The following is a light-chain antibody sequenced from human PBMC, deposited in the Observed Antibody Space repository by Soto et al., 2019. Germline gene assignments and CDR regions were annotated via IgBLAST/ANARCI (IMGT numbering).Light chain of an antibody. CDR1: RSINIF. V-gene: IGKV1-39*01. Sequence: DIQMTQSPFSLSASVGDRVTITCRASRSINIFLNWYQQKPGGAPKLLIYSASTLQTGVPSRFTGSGSGTDFTLSISSLQPEDTATYYCQQLFMYPPTFGPGTKVDIK. J-gene: IGKJ3*01. CDR3: QQLFMYPPT. CDR2: SAS.